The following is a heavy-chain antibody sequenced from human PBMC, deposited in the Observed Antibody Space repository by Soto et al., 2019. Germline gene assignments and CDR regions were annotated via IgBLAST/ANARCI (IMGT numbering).Heavy chain of an antibody. CDR2: SRDKVHSHTT. Sequence: GGSLRLSCAASGFTFSDHYMDWVRQAPGKGLEWVGRSRDKVHSHTTEYAASVKGRFTISRGDSENSLYLQMNSLKTEDTAVYYCARGVVSTGYFDYWGQGTLVTVSS. CDR3: ARGVVSTGYFDY. J-gene: IGHJ4*02. CDR1: GFTFSDHY. D-gene: IGHD5-12*01. V-gene: IGHV3-72*01.